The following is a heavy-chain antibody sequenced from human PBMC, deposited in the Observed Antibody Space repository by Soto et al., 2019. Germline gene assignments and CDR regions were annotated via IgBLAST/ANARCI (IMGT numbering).Heavy chain of an antibody. CDR2: IWYDGSNK. Sequence: GGSLRLSCAASGFTFSSYGMHWVRQAPGKGLEWVAVIWYDGSNKYYADSVKGRFTISRDNSKNTLYLQMNSLRAEDTAVYYCARDYGDDYLPVDYFDYWGQGTLVTVSS. V-gene: IGHV3-33*01. J-gene: IGHJ4*02. D-gene: IGHD2-21*02. CDR1: GFTFSSYG. CDR3: ARDYGDDYLPVDYFDY.